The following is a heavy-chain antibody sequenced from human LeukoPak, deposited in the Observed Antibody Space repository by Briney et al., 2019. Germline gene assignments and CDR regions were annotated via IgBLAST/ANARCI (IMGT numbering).Heavy chain of an antibody. Sequence: GGSLRLSCAASGFTFSSYAMSWVRQAPGKGLEWVSAISGSGGSTSYADSVKGRFTISRDNSKNTLYLQMNSPRAEDTAVYSCGPGGYYYDSSGYDFDYWGQGTLVTVSS. D-gene: IGHD3-22*01. V-gene: IGHV3-23*01. CDR2: ISGSGGST. CDR3: GPGGYYYDSSGYDFDY. J-gene: IGHJ4*02. CDR1: GFTFSSYA.